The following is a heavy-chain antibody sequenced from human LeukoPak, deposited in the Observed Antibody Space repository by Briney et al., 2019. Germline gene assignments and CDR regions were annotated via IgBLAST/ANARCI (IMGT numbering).Heavy chain of an antibody. CDR2: ISNTGGST. CDR3: VKDQHCSTISCATRTGFDP. Sequence: PGGALRLSCSASGFTFSNYAKHWVRQAPGKGLEFVSGISNTGGSTNYPDSVKDRFSISRDNSKNTLYLQMTSLRADDTAVYYCVKDQHCSTISCATRTGFDPWGQGTSVTVSS. V-gene: IGHV3-64D*06. J-gene: IGHJ5*02. D-gene: IGHD2-2*01. CDR1: GFTFSNYA.